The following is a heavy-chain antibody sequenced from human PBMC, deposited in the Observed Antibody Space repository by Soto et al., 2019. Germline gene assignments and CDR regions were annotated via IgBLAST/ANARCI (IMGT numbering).Heavy chain of an antibody. Sequence: TLSLTYTVSGGSISSVGYYWSWIRQHPGKGLEWIGYIYYSGSTYYNPSLKSRVTISVDTSKNQFSLKLSSVTAADTAVYYWARGGASKEGRGPMDVWRKGTTVTVCS. J-gene: IGHJ6*04. CDR1: GGSISSVGYY. D-gene: IGHD1-26*01. V-gene: IGHV4-31*03. CDR3: ARGGASKEGRGPMDV. CDR2: IYYSGST.